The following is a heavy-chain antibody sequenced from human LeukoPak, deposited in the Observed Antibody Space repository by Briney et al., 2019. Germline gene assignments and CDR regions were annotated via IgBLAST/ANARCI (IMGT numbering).Heavy chain of an antibody. CDR2: INHSGST. CDR3: ARGADNWFDP. Sequence: SETLSLTCAVYGGSFSGYYWSWIRQPPGKGLEWIGEINHSGSTNYNPSLKSRVTISVDTSKNQFSLKLSSVTAADTAVYYCARGADNWFDPRGQGTLVTVSS. J-gene: IGHJ5*02. CDR1: GGSFSGYY. V-gene: IGHV4-34*01.